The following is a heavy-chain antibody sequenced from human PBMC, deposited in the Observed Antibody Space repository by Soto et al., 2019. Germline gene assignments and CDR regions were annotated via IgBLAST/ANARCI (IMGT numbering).Heavy chain of an antibody. CDR1: GCSFTSYA. Sequence: GASVKVSCKASGCSFTSYAMHWVREAPGQRLEWMGWINAGNGNTKSSKKFQGKAPNTRETSVKTAHKELRRLKSEDTAVYYYAKARCIVGAQYNPHPRYYDYWGQGTLVTLCS. CDR2: INAGNGNT. CDR3: AKARCIVGAQYNPHPRYYDY. J-gene: IGHJ4*02. D-gene: IGHD1-26*01. V-gene: IGHV1-3*01.